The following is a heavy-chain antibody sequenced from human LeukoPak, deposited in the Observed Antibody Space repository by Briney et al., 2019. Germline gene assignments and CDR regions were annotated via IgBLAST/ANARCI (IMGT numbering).Heavy chain of an antibody. CDR3: ARGTIWQSGYFDY. CDR2: ISSSSSSTI. Sequence: GGSLRLSCAASGFTFSSYSMNWVRQAPGKGLEWVSYISSSSSSTIYYADSVKGQFTISRDNAKNSLYLQMNSLRAEDTAVYYCARGTIWQSGYFDYWGQGTLVTVSS. V-gene: IGHV3-48*01. J-gene: IGHJ4*02. D-gene: IGHD6-19*01. CDR1: GFTFSSYS.